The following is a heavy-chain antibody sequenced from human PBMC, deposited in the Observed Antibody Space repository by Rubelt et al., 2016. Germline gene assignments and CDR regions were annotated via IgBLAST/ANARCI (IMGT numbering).Heavy chain of an antibody. CDR2: IIPLLGIT. CDR1: GGPFSSYA. V-gene: IGHV1-69*04. D-gene: IGHD6-6*01. CDR3: ARDSNSSQLNGMDV. Sequence: QVQLVQSGAEVKKPGSSVKVACKASGGPFSSYAISWVRQAPGKGLEWMGGIIPLLGITNYAQKFQSRVTITADKSTSTAYRELSSLRSDDTAVYYGARDSNSSQLNGMDVWGQGTTVTVSS. J-gene: IGHJ6*02.